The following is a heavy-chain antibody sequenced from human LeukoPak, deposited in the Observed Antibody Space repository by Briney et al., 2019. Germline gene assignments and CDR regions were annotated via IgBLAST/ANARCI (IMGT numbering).Heavy chain of an antibody. Sequence: PGGSLRLSCAASGFTFSSYWMSWVRQASGKGLEWVANIKQDGSEKYYVDSVKGRFTISRDNAKNSLYLQMNSLRAEDTAVYYCARDMGFGELVFDYWGQGTLVTVSS. V-gene: IGHV3-7*01. CDR3: ARDMGFGELVFDY. CDR1: GFTFSSYW. D-gene: IGHD3-10*01. J-gene: IGHJ4*02. CDR2: IKQDGSEK.